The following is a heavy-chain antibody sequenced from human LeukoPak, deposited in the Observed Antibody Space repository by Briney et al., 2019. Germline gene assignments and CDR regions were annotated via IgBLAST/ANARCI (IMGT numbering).Heavy chain of an antibody. CDR2: ISVWSGHT. D-gene: IGHD3-10*01. J-gene: IGHJ3*01. CDR3: ARRTYCASYYTPDDAFDV. Sequence: ASVKVSCKASGYTFTSYGISWVRQARGQGVEWMGWISVWSGHTNYAQKLQGRVTMTPDTSTSTAYMELRSMKSDDTAVYYCARRTYCASYYTPDDAFDVWGQGTMVTVSS. V-gene: IGHV1-18*01. CDR1: GYTFTSYG.